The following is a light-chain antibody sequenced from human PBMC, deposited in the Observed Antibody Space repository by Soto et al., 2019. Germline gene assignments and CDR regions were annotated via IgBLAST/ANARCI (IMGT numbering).Light chain of an antibody. CDR3: QQYSAWWT. CDR2: DAS. V-gene: IGKV3-15*01. J-gene: IGKJ1*01. Sequence: EIVMTQSPATLSVSPGERATLSCRASQSVSSNLAWYQQKPGQAPRLLIYDASTRAPGIPARFSGSGSGTEFTLSISSLQSENFAVYYCQQYSAWWTFGQGNTVEIK. CDR1: QSVSSN.